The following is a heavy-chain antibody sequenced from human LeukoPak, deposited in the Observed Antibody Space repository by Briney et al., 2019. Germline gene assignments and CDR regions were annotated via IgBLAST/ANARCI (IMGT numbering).Heavy chain of an antibody. D-gene: IGHD3-10*01. J-gene: IGHJ6*02. CDR2: NNHTGST. CDR1: GGSFSGYY. Sequence: SETLSLTCAVYGGSFSGYYWSWIRQPPGKGLECVVENNHTGSTNYNPSLKSRVTISVDTSKNQFSLKLSSVTAADTAVYFCARGSMGGSGSYYKDHYYGMDVWGQGTTVTVSS. V-gene: IGHV4-34*01. CDR3: ARGSMGGSGSYYKDHYYGMDV.